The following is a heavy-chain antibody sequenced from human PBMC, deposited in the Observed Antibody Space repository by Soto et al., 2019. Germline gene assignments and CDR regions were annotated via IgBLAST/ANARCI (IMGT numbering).Heavy chain of an antibody. J-gene: IGHJ5*02. D-gene: IGHD3-9*01. Sequence: QVQLQESGPGLVKPSQTLSLTCTVSGGSISSGGYYWSWIRQHPGKGLEWIGYIYYSGSTYYNPSLKSRVTISVDTSKNQFSLKLSSVTAADTAVYYCARVNPDPDILTGYYNRWAFDPWGQGTLVTVSS. CDR3: ARVNPDPDILTGYYNRWAFDP. CDR1: GGSISSGGYY. V-gene: IGHV4-31*03. CDR2: IYYSGST.